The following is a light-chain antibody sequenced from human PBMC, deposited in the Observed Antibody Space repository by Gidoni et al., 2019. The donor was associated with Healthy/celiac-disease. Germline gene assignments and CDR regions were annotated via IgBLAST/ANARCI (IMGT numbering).Light chain of an antibody. Sequence: DIQMTQSPSSLSASVGDRVTITCQASQDISNYLNWYQQKPGKAPKLLIYDASNVETGVPSRFSGSGSGTDFKFTISSLQPEDIATYYWQQYDNLPLTFGGGTKVEIK. CDR1: QDISNY. CDR2: DAS. J-gene: IGKJ4*01. V-gene: IGKV1-33*01. CDR3: QQYDNLPLT.